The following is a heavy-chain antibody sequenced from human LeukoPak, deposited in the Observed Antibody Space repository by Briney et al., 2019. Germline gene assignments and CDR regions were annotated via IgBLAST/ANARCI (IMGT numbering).Heavy chain of an antibody. Sequence: PGGSLRLSCAASGFSFSDYYVSWIRQAPGKGLECVSYISSRGTTIYYADSVKGRFTISRDNSKNTLYLQMNSLRAEDTAVYYCAKAMYYYDSSGYYLTHWGQGTLVTVSS. J-gene: IGHJ4*02. D-gene: IGHD3-22*01. V-gene: IGHV3-11*01. CDR3: AKAMYYYDSSGYYLTH. CDR2: ISSRGTTI. CDR1: GFSFSDYY.